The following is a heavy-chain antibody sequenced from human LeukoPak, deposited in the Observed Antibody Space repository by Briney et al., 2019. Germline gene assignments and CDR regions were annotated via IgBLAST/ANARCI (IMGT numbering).Heavy chain of an antibody. Sequence: ASVKVYCKASGYTFTSYDISWVGQAPGQGLEWMGWSSAYKGNTNYAQKLQGRVTMTTDTSTSTAYMELRSLRSDDTAVYYCARGSGPWEYYGRNVWGQGTTVTVSS. CDR2: SSAYKGNT. V-gene: IGHV1-18*01. CDR3: ARGSGPWEYYGRNV. D-gene: IGHD3-10*01. J-gene: IGHJ6*02. CDR1: GYTFTSYD.